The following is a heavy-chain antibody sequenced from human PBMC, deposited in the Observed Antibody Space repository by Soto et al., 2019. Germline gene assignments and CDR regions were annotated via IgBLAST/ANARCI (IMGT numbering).Heavy chain of an antibody. CDR3: GLYCSSTSCPEGFY. CDR1: GFTFSSYG. D-gene: IGHD2-2*01. V-gene: IGHV3-33*01. J-gene: IGHJ4*02. Sequence: GGSLRLSCAASGFTFSSYGMHWVRQAPGKGLEWVAVIWYDGSNKEYADSVKGRFTISRDNSKNTLYLQMNSLRAEDTAVYYCGLYCSSTSCPEGFYWGQGTLVTVSS. CDR2: IWYDGSNK.